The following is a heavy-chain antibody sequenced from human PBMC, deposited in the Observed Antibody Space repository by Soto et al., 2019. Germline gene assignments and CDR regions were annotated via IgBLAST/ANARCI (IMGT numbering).Heavy chain of an antibody. CDR1: GYTFSRYG. V-gene: IGHV1-18*01. CDR2: ISGYNGDT. D-gene: IGHD2-8*01. CDR3: AKNGQPPYCYDGMDV. Sequence: GPEAKKPGASVKVSCKASGYTFSRYGISWVRQAPGQGLEWMGWISGYNGDTKYAQKVQGRVTMTIDTSTYTAYMELRSLTSDDTAIYYCAKNGQPPYCYDGMDVWGQGTTVTVS. J-gene: IGHJ6*02.